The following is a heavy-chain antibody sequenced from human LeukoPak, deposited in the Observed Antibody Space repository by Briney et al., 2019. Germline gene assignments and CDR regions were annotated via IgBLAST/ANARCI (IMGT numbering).Heavy chain of an antibody. D-gene: IGHD6-19*01. Sequence: AGSLTLSCAASGFTFSSYYWSWVRQAPGEGLEWVSAIRCSGGSKYHADSEKGRFTISRNTSKNSLYLQMNSPSAEATAVYYCARELATLLWVAVAGMADYWGQSTLVTLP. V-gene: IGHV3-23*01. CDR3: ARELATLLWVAVAGMADY. J-gene: IGHJ4*02. CDR2: IRCSGGSK. CDR1: GFTFSSYY.